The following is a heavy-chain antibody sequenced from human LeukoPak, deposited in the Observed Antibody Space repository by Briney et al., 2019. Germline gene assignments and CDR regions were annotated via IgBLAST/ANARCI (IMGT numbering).Heavy chain of an antibody. CDR2: IHSDGSST. D-gene: IGHD5-12*01. J-gene: IGHJ5*02. CDR1: GFTFSSYW. V-gene: IGHV3-74*01. CDR3: ARDRAVAYEYNWFDP. Sequence: GGSLRLSCAASGFTFSSYWMHWVRQAPGKGLVWGSGIHSDGSSTSYADSVKGRFTISRDNAKNTLYLQMNSLRAEDTAVYYCARDRAVAYEYNWFDPWGQGTLVTVSS.